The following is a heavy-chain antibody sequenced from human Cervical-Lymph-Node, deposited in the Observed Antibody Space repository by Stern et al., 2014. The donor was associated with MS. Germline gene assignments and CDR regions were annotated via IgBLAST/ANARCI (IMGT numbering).Heavy chain of an antibody. D-gene: IGHD6-13*01. J-gene: IGHJ4*02. CDR1: GDIFSNYW. CDR3: AREGYSSTYYYFDY. Sequence: EVQLVQSGAEVKKPGQSLKISCKGSGDIFSNYWIGWVRQMPGKGLEWMGIVYPGDSDTRYSPSFQGQVTISADKSTSTAYLQWSSLKASDSAIYCAREGYSSTYYYFDYWGQGTLVTVSS. V-gene: IGHV5-51*01. CDR2: VYPGDSDT.